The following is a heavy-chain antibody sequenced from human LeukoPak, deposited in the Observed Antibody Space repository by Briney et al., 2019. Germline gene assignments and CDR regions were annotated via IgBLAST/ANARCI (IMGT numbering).Heavy chain of an antibody. V-gene: IGHV1-69*05. D-gene: IGHD3-22*01. Sequence: SVKVSCKASGGTFSSYAISWVRQAPGQGLEWMGRIIPIFGTANYAQKFQGRVTITTDESTSAAYMELSSLRSEDTAVYYCAVEYYYDSSGHRATYWGQGTLVTVSS. CDR2: IIPIFGTA. CDR3: AVEYYYDSSGHRATY. J-gene: IGHJ4*02. CDR1: GGTFSSYA.